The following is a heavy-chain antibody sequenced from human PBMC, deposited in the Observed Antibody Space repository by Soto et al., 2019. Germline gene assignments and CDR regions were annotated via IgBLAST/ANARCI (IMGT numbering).Heavy chain of an antibody. CDR2: IYYSGST. D-gene: IGHD4-17*01. V-gene: IGHV4-30-4*01. CDR3: ARASTVTTSYYYYGMDV. J-gene: IGHJ6*02. CDR1: GGSISSGDYY. Sequence: SETLSVTCTVSGGSISSGDYYWSWIRQPPGKGLEWIGYIYYSGSTCYNPSLKSRVTISVDTSKNQFSLKLSSVTAADTAVYYCARASTVTTSYYYYGMDVWGQGTTVTVSS.